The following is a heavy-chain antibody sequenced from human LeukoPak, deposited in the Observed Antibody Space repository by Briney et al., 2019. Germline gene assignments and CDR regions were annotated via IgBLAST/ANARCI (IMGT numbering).Heavy chain of an antibody. Sequence: SETLSLTCTVSGGSISSYYWSWLRQPPGKGLEWIGYIYYSGSTNYNPSLKSRVTISVDTSKNQFSLKLSSVTAADTAVYYCASAYYDILGGHFDYWGQGTLVTVSS. CDR3: ASAYYDILGGHFDY. CDR2: IYYSGST. D-gene: IGHD3-9*01. J-gene: IGHJ4*02. CDR1: GGSISSYY. V-gene: IGHV4-59*12.